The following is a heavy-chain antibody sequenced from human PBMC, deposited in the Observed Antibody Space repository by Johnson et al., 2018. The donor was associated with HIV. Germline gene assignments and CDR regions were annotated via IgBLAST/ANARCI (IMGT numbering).Heavy chain of an antibody. J-gene: IGHJ3*02. V-gene: IGHV3-66*03. Sequence: VQLVESGGGLIQPGGSLRLSCAASGFTVSSNYMSWVRQAPGKGLEWVSVIYSGGSTYYADSVKGRFTISRDNSKNTLYLQVGSLRAEDMAVYYCARAWRAPPDYGGNPGAFDIWGQGTTVTVSS. D-gene: IGHD4-23*01. CDR1: GFTVSSNY. CDR2: IYSGGST. CDR3: ARAWRAPPDYGGNPGAFDI.